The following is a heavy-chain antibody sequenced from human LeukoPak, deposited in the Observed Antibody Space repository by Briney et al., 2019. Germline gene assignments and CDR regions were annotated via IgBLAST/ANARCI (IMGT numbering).Heavy chain of an antibody. J-gene: IGHJ4*02. CDR2: ISSSSSTI. D-gene: IGHD6-19*01. Sequence: GGSLRLSCAASGFTFSSYSMNWVRQAPGKGLEWVSYISSSSSTIYYADSVKGRFTISRDNAKNSLYLQMNSLRAEDTAVYYCAKDLEAEAGTGGYFDYWGQGTLVTVSS. V-gene: IGHV3-48*01. CDR1: GFTFSSYS. CDR3: AKDLEAEAGTGGYFDY.